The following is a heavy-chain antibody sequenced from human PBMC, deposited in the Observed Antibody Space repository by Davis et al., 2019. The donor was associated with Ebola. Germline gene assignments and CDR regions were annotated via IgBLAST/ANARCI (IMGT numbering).Heavy chain of an antibody. CDR1: GFAFSSYV. J-gene: IGHJ4*02. CDR3: ARDVEWEFYDY. CDR2: ISHDGTVT. Sequence: GESLKISCAASGFAFSSYVMHWVRRAPGMGLEWVSRISHDGTVTSYADSVKGRFTVSRDNAKRTVWLQMNSLRAEDTAVYYCARDVEWEFYDYWGQGTLVTVSS. V-gene: IGHV3-74*01. D-gene: IGHD1-26*01.